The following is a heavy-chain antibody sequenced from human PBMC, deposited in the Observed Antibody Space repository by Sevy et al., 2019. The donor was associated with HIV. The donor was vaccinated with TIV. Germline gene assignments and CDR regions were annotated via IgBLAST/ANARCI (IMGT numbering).Heavy chain of an antibody. V-gene: IGHV3-74*01. CDR3: VAANSWEDY. J-gene: IGHJ4*02. D-gene: IGHD1-26*01. CDR1: GFTFSSYW. CDR2: VNSDGSNT. Sequence: GGSLRLSCATSGFTFSSYWFHWVRQAPGKWLEWVTGVNSDGSNTNYADSVKGRFTISRDCAKDTLCLQMNALRAEDTAVYFCVAANSWEDYWGQGTLVTVSS.